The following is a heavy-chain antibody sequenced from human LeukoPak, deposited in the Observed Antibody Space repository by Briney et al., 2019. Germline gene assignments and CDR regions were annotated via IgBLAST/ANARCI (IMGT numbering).Heavy chain of an antibody. J-gene: IGHJ4*02. CDR3: ARDEEDYDSGSYEY. V-gene: IGHV1-2*02. D-gene: IGHD3-10*01. CDR1: GYTFTGYY. Sequence: ASVKVSCKASGYTFTGYYMHWVRQAPGQGLEWMGWINPNSGGTNYAQKFQGRVTMTRDTSISTAYMELSRLRSDDTAVYYCARDEEDYDSGSYEYWGQGTLVTVSS. CDR2: INPNSGGT.